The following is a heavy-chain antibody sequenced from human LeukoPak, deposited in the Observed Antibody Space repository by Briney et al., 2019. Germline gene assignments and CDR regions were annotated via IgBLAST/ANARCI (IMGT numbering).Heavy chain of an antibody. CDR3: ARLKDSSGWYGGYYFDY. D-gene: IGHD6-19*01. Sequence: SETLSLTCAVYGGSFSGYYWSWIRQPPGKGLEWIGEINHSGSTNYNPSLKSRVTISVDTSKNQFSLKLSSVTAADTAVYYCARLKDSSGWYGGYYFDYWGQGTLVTVSS. V-gene: IGHV4-34*01. CDR2: INHSGST. CDR1: GGSFSGYY. J-gene: IGHJ4*02.